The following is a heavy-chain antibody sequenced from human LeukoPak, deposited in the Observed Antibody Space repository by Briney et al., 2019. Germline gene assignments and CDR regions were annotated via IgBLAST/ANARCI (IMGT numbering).Heavy chain of an antibody. CDR1: GGSISSGGYY. CDR2: IYYTGST. D-gene: IGHD6-13*01. J-gene: IGHJ5*02. CDR3: ARRSTGSLLRDP. V-gene: IGHV4-39*01. Sequence: SETLSLTCTVSGGSISSGGYYWSWIRQPPGKGLEWIGNIYYTGSTYYNPSLKSRVTLSVDTSKNQFSLNLESVTAADTAVYYCARRSTGSLLRDPWGQGTLVTVSS.